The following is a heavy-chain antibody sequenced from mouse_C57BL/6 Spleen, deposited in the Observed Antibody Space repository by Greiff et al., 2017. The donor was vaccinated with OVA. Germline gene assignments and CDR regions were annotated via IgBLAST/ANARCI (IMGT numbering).Heavy chain of an antibody. J-gene: IGHJ3*01. CDR1: GYTFTSYW. Sequence: QVHVKQPGAELVMPGASVKLSCKASGYTFTSYWMHWVKQRPGQGLEWIGEIDPSDSYTNYNQKFKGKSTLTVDKSSSTAYMQLSSLTSEDSAVYYCARSTAQAGAWFAYWGQGTLVTVSA. CDR2: IDPSDSYT. CDR3: ARSTAQAGAWFAY. D-gene: IGHD3-2*02. V-gene: IGHV1-69*01.